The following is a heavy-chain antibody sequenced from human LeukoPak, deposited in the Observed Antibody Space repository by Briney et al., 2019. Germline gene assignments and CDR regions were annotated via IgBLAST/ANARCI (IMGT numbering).Heavy chain of an antibody. CDR3: AKQLGYCSDGSCYFPY. CDR2: ISNNGGYT. D-gene: IGHD2-15*01. Sequence: GGSLRLSCATSGFTFSSSAMSWVRQAPGKGLEWVSAISNNGGYTYYADSVQGRFTISRDNSKSTLCLQMNSLRAEDTAVYYCAKQLGYCSDGSCYFPYWGQGTLVTVSS. V-gene: IGHV3-23*01. J-gene: IGHJ4*02. CDR1: GFTFSSSA.